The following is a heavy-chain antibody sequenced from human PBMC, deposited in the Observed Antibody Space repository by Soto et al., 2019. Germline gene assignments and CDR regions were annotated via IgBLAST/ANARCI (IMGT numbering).Heavy chain of an antibody. Sequence: PSETLSLTCNVSAGYISTGRYYWSWIRQSPGKGLEWIGHIYYSGTTYYNPSLKSRITISVDASKNQFSLNLSSVTAADTAIYYCVSRQQQVVLVEYWGQGTLVTVS. CDR3: VSRQQQVVLVEY. J-gene: IGHJ4*02. CDR2: IYYSGTT. CDR1: AGYISTGRYY. D-gene: IGHD6-13*01. V-gene: IGHV4-30-4*01.